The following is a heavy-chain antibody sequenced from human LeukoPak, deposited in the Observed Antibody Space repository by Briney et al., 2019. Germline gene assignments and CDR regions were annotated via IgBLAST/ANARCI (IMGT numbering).Heavy chain of an antibody. J-gene: IGHJ4*02. Sequence: PGGSLRLSCAVSGFTSSNYWMSWVRQAPGKGLEWVANMNQDGSEKYYVDSVKGRFTISRDNAKNSLFLQMNSLRVEETAVYYCARGEYYYDGGYWGQGTLVTVSS. V-gene: IGHV3-7*04. D-gene: IGHD3-22*01. CDR2: MNQDGSEK. CDR3: ARGEYYYDGGY. CDR1: GFTSSNYW.